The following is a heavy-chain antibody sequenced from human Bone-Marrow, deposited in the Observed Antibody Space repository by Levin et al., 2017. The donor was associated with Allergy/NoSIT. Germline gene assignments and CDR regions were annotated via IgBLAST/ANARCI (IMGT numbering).Heavy chain of an antibody. Sequence: PGGSLRLSCTSSGFTFDDYAMHWVRHAPGKGLEWVAHISWNSNSIAYADAVRGRFTISRDNAKNSVSLQMSGLRADDPAVYYCVKGSYGRDVYAMDGWGEGTTVIVSS. D-gene: IGHD3-16*01. V-gene: IGHV3-9*01. CDR1: GFTFDDYA. J-gene: IGHJ6*04. CDR2: ISWNSNSI. CDR3: VKGSYGRDVYAMDG.